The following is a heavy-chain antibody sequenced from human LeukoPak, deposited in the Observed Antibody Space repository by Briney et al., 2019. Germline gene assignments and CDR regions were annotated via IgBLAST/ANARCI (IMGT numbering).Heavy chain of an antibody. CDR2: IYYSGST. J-gene: IGHJ6*03. D-gene: IGHD6-6*01. CDR3: ARDWGVSARPGYMDV. V-gene: IGHV4-59*01. Sequence: SETPSPTRTVSGGSLCNYYWSWIRQPPGEGLEGIGYIYYSGSTKYNPSLKSRVTISVDTSKNQFSLRLSSVTAADTAVYYCARDWGVSARPGYMDVWGKGTTVTVSS. CDR1: GGSLCNYY.